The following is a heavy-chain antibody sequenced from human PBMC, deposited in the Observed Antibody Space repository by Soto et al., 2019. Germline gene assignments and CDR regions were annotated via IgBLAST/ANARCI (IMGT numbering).Heavy chain of an antibody. CDR3: ARRVVSSASAFDI. Sequence: GGSLRLSCAASGFTSSTDWMSWGRQAPGKGLEWVASIKQDGSEKYYVDSVKGRFTISRDNAKNSLYLQMNSLRAEDTAVYYCARRVVSSASAFDIWGQGTMVTVSS. J-gene: IGHJ3*02. V-gene: IGHV3-7*01. CDR1: GFTSSTDW. CDR2: IKQDGSEK. D-gene: IGHD2-8*02.